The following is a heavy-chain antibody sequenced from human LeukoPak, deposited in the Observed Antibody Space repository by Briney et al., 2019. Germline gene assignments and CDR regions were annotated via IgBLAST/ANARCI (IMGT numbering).Heavy chain of an antibody. D-gene: IGHD2-15*01. V-gene: IGHV4-31*03. J-gene: IGHJ6*04. CDR3: ARDGPTMLIPYV. CDR1: GGSFSSGSHY. Sequence: PSETLSLTCTVSGGSFSSGSHYWTWIGQLPGNGLEWIGYIYYSGHTYSNPSLKSRVTISVDTSKTAADTAVYYCARDGPTMLIPYVWGKGTTVAVSS. CDR2: IYYSGHT.